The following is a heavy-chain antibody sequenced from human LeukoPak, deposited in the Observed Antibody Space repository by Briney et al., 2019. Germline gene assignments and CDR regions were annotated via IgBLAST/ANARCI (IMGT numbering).Heavy chain of an antibody. Sequence: SETLSLTCTVSGGSISSYYWSWIRQPAGKGLEWIGRIYTSGSTNYNPSLKSRVTMSVDTSKNQFSLKLSSVTAADTAVYYCARDTLVFQKYYGMDVWAKGPRSPSP. CDR2: IYTSGST. V-gene: IGHV4-4*07. CDR1: GGSISSYY. CDR3: ARDTLVFQKYYGMDV. D-gene: IGHD3-10*01. J-gene: IGHJ6*02.